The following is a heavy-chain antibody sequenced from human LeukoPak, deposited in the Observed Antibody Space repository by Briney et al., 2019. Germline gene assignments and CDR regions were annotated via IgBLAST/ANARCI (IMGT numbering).Heavy chain of an antibody. CDR2: IPYSGST. Sequence: PSETLSLTCSVSGGSISSGDYYWSWIRQHPGKGLEWIGYIPYSGSTYYNPSLKSRVTISLDTSKNQFSLNLSSVTAADTAVYYCARDRGRGGGYWFDPWGQGILVTVSS. J-gene: IGHJ5*02. CDR1: GGSISSGDYY. V-gene: IGHV4-31*03. CDR3: ARDRGRGGGYWFDP. D-gene: IGHD5-12*01.